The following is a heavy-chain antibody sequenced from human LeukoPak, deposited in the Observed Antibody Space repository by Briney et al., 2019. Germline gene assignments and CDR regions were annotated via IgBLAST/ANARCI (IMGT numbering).Heavy chain of an antibody. Sequence: GGSLRLSCAASEFSVGSNYMTWVRQAPGKGLEWVSSISSSSSYIYYADSVKGRFTISRDNAKNSLYLQMNSLRAEDTAVYYCAREGYYYYMDVWGKGTTVTVSS. CDR2: ISSSSSYI. CDR1: EFSVGSNY. V-gene: IGHV3-21*01. J-gene: IGHJ6*03. CDR3: AREGYYYYMDV.